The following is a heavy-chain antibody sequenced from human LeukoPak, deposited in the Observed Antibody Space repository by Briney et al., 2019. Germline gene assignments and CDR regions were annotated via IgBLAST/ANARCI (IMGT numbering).Heavy chain of an antibody. Sequence: SQTLSLTCTVSGASVRSGDYYWSWIRQPLGKGLEWIGYIYDSGSTYYNPSLKSRITISVDTSENRFSLKLSSVTATDTAVYYCARDCSGGSCYGAFDIWGQGTMVTVSS. V-gene: IGHV4-30-4*01. J-gene: IGHJ3*02. CDR3: ARDCSGGSCYGAFDI. D-gene: IGHD2-15*01. CDR1: GASVRSGDYY. CDR2: IYDSGST.